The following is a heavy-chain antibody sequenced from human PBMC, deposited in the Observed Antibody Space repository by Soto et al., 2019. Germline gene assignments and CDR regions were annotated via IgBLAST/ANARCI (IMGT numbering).Heavy chain of an antibody. J-gene: IGHJ6*02. CDR3: ARHGGATHYYYGMEV. V-gene: IGHV5-10-1*01. D-gene: IGHD2-15*01. Sequence: GESLKISCKGSGYSFTSYWISWVRQMPGKGLEWMGRIDPSDSYTNYSPSFQGHVTISADKSISTAYLQWSSLKASDTAMYYCARHGGATHYYYGMEVWGQGTTVTVTS. CDR1: GYSFTSYW. CDR2: IDPSDSYT.